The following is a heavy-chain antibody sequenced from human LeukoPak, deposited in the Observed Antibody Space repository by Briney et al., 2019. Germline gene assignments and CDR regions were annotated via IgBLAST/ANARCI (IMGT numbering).Heavy chain of an antibody. CDR2: IKGDGSET. J-gene: IGHJ4*02. V-gene: IGHV3-7*01. D-gene: IGHD3-16*01. CDR1: GFTFSAHW. CDR3: AASGGY. Sequence: GGSLRLSCAASGFTFSAHWMKWVRQAPGKGLVWVATIKGDGSETHYETSVKGRFTISRDNAKRSLYLQMTSLSVEDTAMYYCAASGGYWGQGTLVTVSS.